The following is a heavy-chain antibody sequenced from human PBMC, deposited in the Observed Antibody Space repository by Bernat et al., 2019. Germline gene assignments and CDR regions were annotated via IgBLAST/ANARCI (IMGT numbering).Heavy chain of an antibody. CDR1: GFTFSSYS. Sequence: EVQLVESGGGLVKPGGSLRLSCAASGFTFSSYSMNWVRQAPGKGLEWVSSISSSSSYIYYVDSVKGRFTISRDNAKNSLYLQMNSLRAEDTAVYYCARDGGWYPATPQFDYWGQGTLVTVSS. V-gene: IGHV3-21*01. CDR3: ARDGGWYPATPQFDY. D-gene: IGHD6-19*01. CDR2: ISSSSSYI. J-gene: IGHJ4*02.